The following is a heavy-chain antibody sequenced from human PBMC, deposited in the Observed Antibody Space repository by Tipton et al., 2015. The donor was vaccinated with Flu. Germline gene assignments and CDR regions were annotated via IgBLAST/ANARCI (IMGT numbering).Heavy chain of an antibody. D-gene: IGHD2-2*01. CDR1: GFTFSSYW. V-gene: IGHV3-74*01. CDR2: INSDGSST. CDR3: ARDGDIVIVPAAIRYYYGMDV. J-gene: IGHJ6*02. Sequence: SLRLSCAASGFTFSSYWMHWVRQAPGKGLVWVSRINSDGSSTSYADSVKGRFTIARDNAKNTLYLQMNRLRAEDTAVYYCARDGDIVIVPAAIRYYYGMDVWGQGTTVTVSS.